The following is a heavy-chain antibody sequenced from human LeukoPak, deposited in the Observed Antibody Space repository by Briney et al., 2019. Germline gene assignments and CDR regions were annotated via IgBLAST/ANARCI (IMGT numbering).Heavy chain of an antibody. CDR3: ARLNSSSWLRRGNWFDP. CDR2: IYYSGST. CDR1: GGSISSSSYY. Sequence: PSETLSLTCTVSGGSISSSSYYWGWIRQPPGKGLEWIGSIYYSGSTYYNPSLKSRVTISVDTSKNQFSLKLSSVTAADTAVYYCARLNSSSWLRRGNWFDPWGQGTLVTVSS. D-gene: IGHD6-13*01. V-gene: IGHV4-39*01. J-gene: IGHJ5*02.